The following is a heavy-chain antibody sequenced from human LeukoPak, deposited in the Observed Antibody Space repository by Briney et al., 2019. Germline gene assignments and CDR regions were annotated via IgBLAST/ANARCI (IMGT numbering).Heavy chain of an antibody. CDR3: ARVRYYYDSSGYYPEFDY. J-gene: IGHJ4*02. D-gene: IGHD3-22*01. V-gene: IGHV4-59*12. CDR2: IYSTGNT. CDR1: GGSISIYS. Sequence: PSETLSLTCTVSGGSISIYSWSWIRQPPGKGLEWIGYIYSTGNTNYNPSLKSRVTISVDTSKNQFSLKLSSVTAADTAVYYCARVRYYYDSSGYYPEFDYWGQGTLVTVSS.